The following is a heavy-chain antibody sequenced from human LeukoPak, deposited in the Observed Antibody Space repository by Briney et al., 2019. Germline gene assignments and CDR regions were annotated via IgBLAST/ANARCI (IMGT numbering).Heavy chain of an antibody. CDR2: IYYSGGI. V-gene: IGHV4-28*05. CDR3: ARKATTGPTKAAFDI. J-gene: IGHJ3*02. CDR1: GYSISTSNY. Sequence: SETLSLTCAVSGYSISTSNYWAWIRQPPGRGLEWIGHIYYSGGIYYNPSLKSRVTMSVDTSRNQFSLKLSSVTAVDAAVYYCARKATTGPTKAAFDIWGQGTMVTVST. D-gene: IGHD4-17*01.